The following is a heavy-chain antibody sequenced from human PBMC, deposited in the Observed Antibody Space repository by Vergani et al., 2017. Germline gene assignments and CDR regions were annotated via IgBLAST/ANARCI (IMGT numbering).Heavy chain of an antibody. Sequence: EVQLVESGGGLVQPGGSLRLSCAASGFTFSSYWMHWVRQSPGKGLVWVSRINSDGSSTSYADSVKGRFTISRDNAKNTLYLQMNSLRAEDTAVYYCAKSLSGSYYFGYFDYWGQGTLVTVSS. CDR3: AKSLSGSYYFGYFDY. CDR2: INSDGSST. J-gene: IGHJ4*02. CDR1: GFTFSSYW. D-gene: IGHD1-26*01. V-gene: IGHV3-74*01.